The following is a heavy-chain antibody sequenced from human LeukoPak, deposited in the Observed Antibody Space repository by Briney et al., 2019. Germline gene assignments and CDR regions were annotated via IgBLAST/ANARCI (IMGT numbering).Heavy chain of an antibody. D-gene: IGHD3-10*01. Sequence: PSGGSLRLSCAASGFTFDDYGMHWVRQAPGKGLEWVSGISWNSGSIGYADSVKGRFTISKDNAKNSLYLQMNSLRAEDTALYYCAKNQYAYGSGSHAFDYWGQGTLVTVSS. CDR3: AKNQYAYGSGSHAFDY. CDR2: ISWNSGSI. V-gene: IGHV3-9*01. J-gene: IGHJ4*02. CDR1: GFTFDDYG.